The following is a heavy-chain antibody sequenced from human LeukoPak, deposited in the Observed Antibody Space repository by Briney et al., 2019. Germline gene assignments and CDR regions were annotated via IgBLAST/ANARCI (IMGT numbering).Heavy chain of an antibody. CDR2: IYTRGST. V-gene: IGHV4-4*07. CDR1: GGSISSYD. J-gene: IGHJ4*02. Sequence: KTSETLSLTCTVSGGSISSYDGIWIRQPAGKGLEWIGRIYTRGSTNYNPSLKSPITISVDTCKNQIFLKLDSLTARGPGVYYCARGSGAAAGDYWGQGTLVTVSS. D-gene: IGHD6-13*01. CDR3: ARGSGAAAGDY.